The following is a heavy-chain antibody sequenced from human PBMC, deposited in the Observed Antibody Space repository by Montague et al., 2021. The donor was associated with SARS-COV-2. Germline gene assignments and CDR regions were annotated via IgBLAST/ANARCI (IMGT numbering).Heavy chain of an antibody. V-gene: IGHV4-59*01. D-gene: IGHD4-11*01. CDR3: AREDYSNAWFDP. CDR1: GGPISSYY. CDR2: IYYSGST. Sequence: SETLSLTCTVSGGPISSYYWSWIRQPPGKGLEWIGYIYYSGSTNYNPSLKSRVTISVDTSKNQFSLKLSSVTAADTAVYYCAREDYSNAWFDPWGQGTLVTVSS. J-gene: IGHJ5*02.